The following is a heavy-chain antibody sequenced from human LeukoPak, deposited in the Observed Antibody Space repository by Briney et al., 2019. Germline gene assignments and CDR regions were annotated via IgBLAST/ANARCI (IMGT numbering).Heavy chain of an antibody. CDR1: AFTFRPYA. Sequence: GGSLRLSCAASAFTFRPYAMIWVRQAPGKGLEWVSTVSGSGGSTYYADSVKGRFTISRDNSNNTLYLEMNSLRAEDTAVYYCAKGAASRGYTYVANWGQGTLVTISS. J-gene: IGHJ4*02. D-gene: IGHD5-18*01. CDR3: AKGAASRGYTYVAN. CDR2: VSGSGGST. V-gene: IGHV3-23*01.